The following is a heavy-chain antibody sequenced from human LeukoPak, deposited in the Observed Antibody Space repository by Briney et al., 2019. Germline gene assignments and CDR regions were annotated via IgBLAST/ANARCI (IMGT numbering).Heavy chain of an antibody. V-gene: IGHV5-10-1*01. CDR2: IDPSDSYT. J-gene: IGHJ4*02. D-gene: IGHD3-22*01. Sequence: GESLRISCKGSGYSFTSYWISWVRQMPGKGREWMGRIDPSDSYTNYSPSFQGHVTISADKSISTAYLQWSSLKASDTAMYYCARADYYDSSGYYSGFDYWGQGTLVTVSS. CDR3: ARADYYDSSGYYSGFDY. CDR1: GYSFTSYW.